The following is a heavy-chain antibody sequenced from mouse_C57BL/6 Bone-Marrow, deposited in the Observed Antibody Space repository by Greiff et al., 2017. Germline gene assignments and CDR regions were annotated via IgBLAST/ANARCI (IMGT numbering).Heavy chain of an antibody. CDR1: GYTFTDYY. D-gene: IGHD1-1*01. CDR2: INPYNGGT. V-gene: IGHV1-19*01. Sequence: EVHLVESGPVLVKPGASVKMSCKASGYTFTDYYMNWVKQSHGKSLEWIGVINPYNGGTSYNQKFKGKATLTVDKSSSTAYMELNSLTSEDSAVYYCARRISIYYYGSSFYYFDYWGQGTTLTVSS. J-gene: IGHJ2*01. CDR3: ARRISIYYYGSSFYYFDY.